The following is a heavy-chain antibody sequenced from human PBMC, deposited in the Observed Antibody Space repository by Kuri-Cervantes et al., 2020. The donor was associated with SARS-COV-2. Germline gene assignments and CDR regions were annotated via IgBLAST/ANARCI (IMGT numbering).Heavy chain of an antibody. D-gene: IGHD5-18*01. CDR3: ARSGGPGGIQLWLVPLDY. CDR2: ISYDGSNK. Sequence: GESLKIPCVASGFTFSNYVMSWVRQAPGKGLEWVAVISYDGSNKYYADSVKGRFTISRDNSKNTLYLQMNSLRAEDTAVYYCARSGGPGGIQLWLVPLDYWGHGILVHVAS. V-gene: IGHV3-30*03. CDR1: GFTFSNYV. J-gene: IGHJ4*01.